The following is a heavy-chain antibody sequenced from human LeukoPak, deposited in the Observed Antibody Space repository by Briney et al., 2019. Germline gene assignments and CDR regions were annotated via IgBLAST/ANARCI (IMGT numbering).Heavy chain of an antibody. CDR3: ARVYGSGSFDAFDI. D-gene: IGHD3-10*01. CDR2: ISAYNGNT. V-gene: IGHV1-18*01. CDR1: GYTFTSYG. J-gene: IGHJ3*02. Sequence: ASVKVSCKASGYTFTSYGISWVRQAPGQGLEWMGWISAYNGNTNYAQKLQGKVTMTTDTSTSTAYMELRSLRSDDTAVYYCARVYGSGSFDAFDIWGQGTMVTVSS.